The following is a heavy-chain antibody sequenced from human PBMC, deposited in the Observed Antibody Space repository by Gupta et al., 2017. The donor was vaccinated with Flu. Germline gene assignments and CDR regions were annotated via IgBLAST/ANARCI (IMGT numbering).Heavy chain of an antibody. CDR1: GGSISSGSYY. J-gene: IGHJ4*02. D-gene: IGHD2-15*01. V-gene: IGHV4-61*02. CDR3: ARATTLGYCRR. CDR2: IYTSGST. Sequence: QVQLQESGPGLVKPSQTLSLTCTVSGGSISSGSYYWSWIRQPAGKGLEWIGRIYTSGSTNYNPSLKSRVTISVDTSKNQFSLKLSSVTAADTAVYYCARATTLGYCRRWGQGTLVTVSA.